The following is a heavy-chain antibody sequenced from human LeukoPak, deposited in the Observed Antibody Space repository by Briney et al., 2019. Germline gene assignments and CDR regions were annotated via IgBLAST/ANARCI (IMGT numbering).Heavy chain of an antibody. CDR2: IYYSGST. CDR3: ASGGIAAAGTGY. D-gene: IGHD6-13*01. J-gene: IGHJ4*02. CDR1: GGSISSGGYS. Sequence: SQTLSLTCTVSGGSISSGGYSWSWISQHPGKGLDWIGYIYYSGSTYYNPSLKSRVTISVDTSKKQSSLKLSSVTAADTAVYYCASGGIAAAGTGYWGQGTLVTVSS. V-gene: IGHV4-31*03.